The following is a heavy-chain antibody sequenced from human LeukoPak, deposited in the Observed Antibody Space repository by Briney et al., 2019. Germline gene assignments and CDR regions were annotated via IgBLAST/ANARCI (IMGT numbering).Heavy chain of an antibody. J-gene: IGHJ1*01. CDR2: IRYHGVER. V-gene: IGHV3-30*02. Sequence: SGGSLRLSCAASGFAFRSFGMHGVRQAPGKGLEWVAFIRYHGVERNYADSVKGRFTISRDNSNNTLFLQMNSLRPDDTGVYYCTKDGTPRPRIVAPRVFQHWGQGTLVTVSS. CDR1: GFAFRSFG. D-gene: IGHD6-13*01. CDR3: TKDGTPRPRIVAPRVFQH.